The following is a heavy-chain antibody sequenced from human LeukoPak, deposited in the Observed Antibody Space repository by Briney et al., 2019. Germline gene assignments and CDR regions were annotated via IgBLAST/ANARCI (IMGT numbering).Heavy chain of an antibody. D-gene: IGHD3-22*01. CDR1: GFTFSSYT. CDR2: ISNNGGYT. CDR3: AKDLGGYYFDAFDI. Sequence: GGSLRLSCAASGFTFSSYTMSWVRQAPGKGLEWVSAISNNGGYTYYADSVQGRFTISRDNSKSTLCLQMNSLRAEDTAVYYCAKDLGGYYFDAFDIWGQGTMVTVSS. J-gene: IGHJ3*02. V-gene: IGHV3-23*01.